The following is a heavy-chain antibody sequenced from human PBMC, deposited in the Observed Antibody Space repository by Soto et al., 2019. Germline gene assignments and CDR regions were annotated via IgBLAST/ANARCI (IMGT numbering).Heavy chain of an antibody. CDR3: AREEGYCSSTSCHTDYFDY. CDR2: ISSSSSYI. CDR1: GFTFSSYS. V-gene: IGHV3-21*01. Sequence: EVQLVESGGGLVKPGGSLRLSCAASGFTFSSYSMNWVRQAPGKGLEWVSSISSSSSYIYYADSVKGRFTISRDNAKNSLYLQMNSLRAEDTAVYYCAREEGYCSSTSCHTDYFDYWGQGTLVTVSS. D-gene: IGHD2-2*01. J-gene: IGHJ4*02.